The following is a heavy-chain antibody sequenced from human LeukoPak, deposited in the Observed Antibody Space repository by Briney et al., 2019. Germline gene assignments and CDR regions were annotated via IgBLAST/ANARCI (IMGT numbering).Heavy chain of an antibody. J-gene: IGHJ3*02. V-gene: IGHV3-21*01. CDR2: ITSSSSYI. Sequence: PGGSLRLSCAASGFTFSSYTMNWVRQAPGKGPEWVSSITSSSSYIYYADSVKGRFTISRDNAKNSLYLQMNSLRAEDTAVYYCARDSEQWLPVDDAFDIWGQGTMVTVSS. CDR3: ARDSEQWLPVDDAFDI. D-gene: IGHD6-19*01. CDR1: GFTFSSYT.